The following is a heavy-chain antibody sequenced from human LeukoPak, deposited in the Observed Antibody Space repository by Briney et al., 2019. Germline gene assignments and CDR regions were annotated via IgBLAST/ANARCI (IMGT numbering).Heavy chain of an antibody. CDR1: GFTFDDYT. D-gene: IGHD2-15*01. CDR2: ISSSSYI. J-gene: IGHJ2*01. CDR3: ARDSPYCSGGSCLDL. Sequence: GGSLRLSCAASGFTFDDYTMHWVRQAPGKGLEWVSSISSSSYIYYADSVKGRFTISRDNAKNSLYLQMNSLRAEDTAVYYCARDSPYCSGGSCLDLWGRGTLVTVSS. V-gene: IGHV3-69-1*01.